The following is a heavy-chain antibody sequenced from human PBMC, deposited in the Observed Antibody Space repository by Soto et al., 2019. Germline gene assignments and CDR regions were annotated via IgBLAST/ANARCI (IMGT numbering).Heavy chain of an antibody. J-gene: IGHJ6*02. CDR1: GFTFSSYA. CDR3: ANDIVVVPAAIYYYGMDV. V-gene: IGHV3-23*01. CDR2: ISGSGGST. D-gene: IGHD2-2*01. Sequence: VGSLRLSCAASGFTFSSYAMSWVRQAPGKGLEWVSAISGSGGSTYYADSVKGRFTISRDNSKNTLYLQMNSLRAEDTAVYYCANDIVVVPAAIYYYGMDVWGQGTTVTVSS.